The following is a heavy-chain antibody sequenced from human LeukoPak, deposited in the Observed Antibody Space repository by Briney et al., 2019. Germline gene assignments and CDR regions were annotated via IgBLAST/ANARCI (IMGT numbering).Heavy chain of an antibody. CDR3: ARGRPFHSGSYHPLFDY. J-gene: IGHJ4*02. CDR2: ISSSSSTI. Sequence: PGGSLRLSCAASGFTFSSYSMNWVRQAPGKGLEWVSYISSSSSTIYYADSVKGRFTISRDNAKNSLYLQMNSLRAEDTAVYYCARGRPFHSGSYHPLFDYWGQGTLVTVSS. D-gene: IGHD1-26*01. V-gene: IGHV3-48*01. CDR1: GFTFSSYS.